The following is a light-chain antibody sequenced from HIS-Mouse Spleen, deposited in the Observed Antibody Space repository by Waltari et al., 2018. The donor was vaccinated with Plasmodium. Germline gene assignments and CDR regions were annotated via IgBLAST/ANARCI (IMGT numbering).Light chain of an antibody. Sequence: SYELTQPPSVPVSPGQTARTTCSGDALPKQYAYWYQQKPAKAPVLVIYEDSKRPPGIPERFSGSSSGTMATLTISGAQVEDEADYYCYSTDSSGNHRVFGGGTKLTVL. CDR2: EDS. CDR1: ALPKQY. J-gene: IGLJ3*02. CDR3: YSTDSSGNHRV. V-gene: IGLV3-10*01.